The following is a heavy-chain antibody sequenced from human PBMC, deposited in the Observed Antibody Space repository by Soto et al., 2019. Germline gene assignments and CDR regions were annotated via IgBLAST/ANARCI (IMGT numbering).Heavy chain of an antibody. J-gene: IGHJ4*02. CDR2: ISSSSSYI. CDR1: GFTFSSYS. CDR3: ARDSSGWPDFDY. D-gene: IGHD6-19*01. V-gene: IGHV3-21*01. Sequence: EVQLVESGGGLVKPGGSLRLSCAASGFTFSSYSMNWVRQAPGKGLEWVSSISSSSSYIYYADSVKGRFTISRDNAKNSLYLQRTSLRAEDTAVYYCARDSSGWPDFDYWGQGTLVTVSS.